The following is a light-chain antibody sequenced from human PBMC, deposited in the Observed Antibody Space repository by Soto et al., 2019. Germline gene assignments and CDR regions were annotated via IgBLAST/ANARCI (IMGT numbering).Light chain of an antibody. CDR2: GAS. J-gene: IGKJ1*01. CDR3: QQYNNWPFPSWT. Sequence: EIVMTQSPATLSVSPGERATLSCRASQSVSSNLAWYQQKPGQAPRLLIYGASTRATGIPARFSGSGSGKEFTLTISSLHSDDLAVYYCQQYNNWPFPSWTFGQGTKVEIK. CDR1: QSVSSN. V-gene: IGKV3-15*01.